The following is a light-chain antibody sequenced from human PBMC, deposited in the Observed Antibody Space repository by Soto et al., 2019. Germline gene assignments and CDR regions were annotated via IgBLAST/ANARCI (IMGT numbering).Light chain of an antibody. CDR2: GAS. V-gene: IGKV3-20*01. J-gene: IGKJ2*01. CDR3: QQYDRPPYT. CDR1: QSVSSTS. Sequence: EIVLTQSPGTLSLSPGERATLSCRASQSVSSTSVVWYQQKPDQAPRLLIYGASSRATGIPDRFSGSGSGTDFTLTISRLEPEDFAVYYCQQYDRPPYTFGQGTKLEIK.